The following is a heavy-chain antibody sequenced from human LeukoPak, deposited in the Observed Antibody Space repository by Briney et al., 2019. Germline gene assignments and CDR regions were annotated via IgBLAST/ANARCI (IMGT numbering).Heavy chain of an antibody. CDR3: ARGGPRDSSGYYYLLDY. V-gene: IGHV3-66*01. CDR1: GFTVSSNY. Sequence: PGGSLRLSCAASGFTVSSNYMTWVRQAPGKGLEWVSVIYSGGFTYYADSVKGRFTISRDNSKNTLYLQMNSLRAEDTAVYYCARGGPRDSSGYYYLLDYWGQGTLVTVSS. J-gene: IGHJ4*02. D-gene: IGHD3-22*01. CDR2: IYSGGFT.